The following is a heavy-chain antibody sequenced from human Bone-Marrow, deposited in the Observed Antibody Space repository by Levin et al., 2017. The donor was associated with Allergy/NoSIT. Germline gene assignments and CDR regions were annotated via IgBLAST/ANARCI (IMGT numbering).Heavy chain of an antibody. CDR3: ARGTVEDAFDI. Sequence: SETLSLTCTVSGASISGGTYSWTWIRQPPGKGLEWIAYIYHTGTTFSNPSLKSRVTLSVDMSKNQFSLRLSSVTAADTAVYYCARGTVEDAFDIWGQGTMVTVSS. CDR1: GASISGGTYS. J-gene: IGHJ3*02. CDR2: IYHTGTT. V-gene: IGHV4-30-2*01.